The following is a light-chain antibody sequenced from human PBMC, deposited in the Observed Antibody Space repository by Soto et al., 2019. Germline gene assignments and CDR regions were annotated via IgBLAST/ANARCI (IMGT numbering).Light chain of an antibody. CDR2: GAS. CDR3: QQYGSSPWT. CDR1: QSVSSSY. V-gene: IGKV3-20*01. J-gene: IGKJ1*01. Sequence: EIVFTQSPGTLSLSPGERATLSCRASQSVSSSYFSWYQQKHGQAPRLLIYGASSRATGIPDRFSCSGSGTDFTLTISRLEPEDFAVYYCQQYGSSPWTFGQGTKVDIK.